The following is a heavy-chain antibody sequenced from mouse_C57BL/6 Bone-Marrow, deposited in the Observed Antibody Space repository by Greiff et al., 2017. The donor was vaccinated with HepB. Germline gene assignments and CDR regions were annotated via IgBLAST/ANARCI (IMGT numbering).Heavy chain of an antibody. V-gene: IGHV1-64*01. J-gene: IGHJ1*03. Sequence: VQLQQPGAELVKPGASVKLSCKASGYTFTSYWMHWVKQRPGQGLEWIGMIHPNSGSTNYNEKFKSKATLTVDKSSSTAYMQLSSLTSEDSAVYYCASLITTLLSWYFDVSGTSTTITVSS. CDR1: GYTFTSYW. CDR3: ASLITTLLSWYFDV. D-gene: IGHD1-1*01. CDR2: IHPNSGST.